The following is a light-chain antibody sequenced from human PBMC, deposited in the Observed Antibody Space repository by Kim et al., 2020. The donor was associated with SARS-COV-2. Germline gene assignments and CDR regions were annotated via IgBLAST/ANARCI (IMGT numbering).Light chain of an antibody. V-gene: IGLV6-57*03. CDR2: EDM. CDR1: SGSLAGRY. J-gene: IGLJ3*02. Sequence: VPISSHRSSGSLAGRYVKGYPQRPGGAPTTIIFEDMERPSGVPDRFSGSIDRSSNSASLTISGLLTEDEADYYCQSYDNSIWVFGGGTQLTVL. CDR3: QSYDNSIWV.